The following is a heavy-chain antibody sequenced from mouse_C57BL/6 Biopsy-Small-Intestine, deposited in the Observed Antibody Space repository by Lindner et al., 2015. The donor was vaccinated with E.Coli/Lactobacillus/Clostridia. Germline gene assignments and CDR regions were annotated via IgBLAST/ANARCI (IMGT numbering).Heavy chain of an antibody. J-gene: IGHJ2*01. V-gene: IGHV5-17*01. CDR2: ISSGSSTI. CDR3: ASRASDGYYFDY. Sequence: VQLQESGGGLVKPGGSLKLSCAASGFTFSDYGMHWVRQAPEKGLEWVAYISSGSSTIYYADTVKGRFTISRDNAKNTLLLQMTSLRSEDTAMYYCASRASDGYYFDYWGQGTTLTVSS. CDR1: GFTFSDYG. D-gene: IGHD2-3*01.